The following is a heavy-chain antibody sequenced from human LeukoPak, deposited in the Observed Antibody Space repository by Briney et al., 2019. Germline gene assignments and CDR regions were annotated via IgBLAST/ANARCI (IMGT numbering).Heavy chain of an antibody. CDR1: GGTFSSYA. D-gene: IGHD2-15*01. J-gene: IGHJ4*02. V-gene: IGHV1-69*05. CDR3: AIRPSVEILFDY. CDR2: IIPIFGTA. Sequence: SVKVSCKASGGTFSSYAISWVRQAPGQGLEWMGGIIPIFGTANYAQKFQGRVTITTDESTSTAYMELSNLRSEDTAVYFCAIRPSVEILFDYWGQGTLVTVSS.